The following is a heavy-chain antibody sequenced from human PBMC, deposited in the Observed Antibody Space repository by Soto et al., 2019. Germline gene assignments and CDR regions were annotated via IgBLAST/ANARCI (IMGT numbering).Heavy chain of an antibody. V-gene: IGHV4-34*01. D-gene: IGHD6-13*01. CDR1: VGSFSGYY. CDR3: ARGGRQQLIPTPISYKIDY. CDR2: INHSGST. J-gene: IGHJ4*02. Sequence: SETLCIACAFYVGSFSGYYWSWIRQPPGKGLEWIGEINHSGSTNYNPSLRSRVTISVDMSRNQFSLKPSSVTAADTAVYYCARGGRQQLIPTPISYKIDYWGQGTMVTVSS.